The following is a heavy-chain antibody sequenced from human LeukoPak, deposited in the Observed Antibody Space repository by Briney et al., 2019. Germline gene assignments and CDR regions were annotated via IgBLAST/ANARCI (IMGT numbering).Heavy chain of an antibody. D-gene: IGHD2-15*01. Sequence: PSGTLSLTCAVSGGSISSSNWWSWVRQPPGKGLEWIGEIYHSGSTNYNPSLKSRVTIPVDKSKNQFSLKLSSVTAADTAVYYCARVRPEYCSGGSCYFDYWGQGTLVTVSS. CDR1: GGSISSSNW. J-gene: IGHJ4*02. V-gene: IGHV4-4*02. CDR2: IYHSGST. CDR3: ARVRPEYCSGGSCYFDY.